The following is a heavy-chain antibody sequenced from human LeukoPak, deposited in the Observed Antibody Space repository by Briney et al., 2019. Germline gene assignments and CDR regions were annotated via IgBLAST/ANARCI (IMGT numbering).Heavy chain of an antibody. V-gene: IGHV3-23*01. Sequence: GGSLRLSCAASGFTFSTYAMTWVRQAPGRGLEWVSTISGSGGSTYYAESVKGRLTISRDNSKNTLYLQMNSLRAEDTAVYYCAKKYYYGSGTYLFYFDCWGQGTLVTVSS. J-gene: IGHJ4*02. CDR2: ISGSGGST. D-gene: IGHD3-10*01. CDR1: GFTFSTYA. CDR3: AKKYYYGSGTYLFYFDC.